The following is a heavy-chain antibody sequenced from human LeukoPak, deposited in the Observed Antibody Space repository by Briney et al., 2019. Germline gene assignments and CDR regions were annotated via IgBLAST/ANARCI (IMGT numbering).Heavy chain of an antibody. Sequence: ASVKVSCTASGYTFTSYAMHWVRQAPGQRLEWMGWINAGNGNTKYSQKFQGRVTITRDTSASTAYMELSSLRSEDTAVYYCARGDYYDSSGYYGPDYRGQGTLVTVSS. V-gene: IGHV1-3*01. D-gene: IGHD3-22*01. CDR2: INAGNGNT. CDR1: GYTFTSYA. CDR3: ARGDYYDSSGYYGPDY. J-gene: IGHJ4*02.